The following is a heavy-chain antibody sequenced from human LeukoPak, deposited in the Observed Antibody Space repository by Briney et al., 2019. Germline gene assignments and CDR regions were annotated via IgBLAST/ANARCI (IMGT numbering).Heavy chain of an antibody. CDR3: ARLHYGKKDY. CDR2: IYYSGST. Sequence: PSETLSLTCTVSGGSISSSSYYWGWIRQPPGKGLEWIGSIYYSGSTYYNPSLKSRVTISVDTSKNQFSLKLSSVTAADTAVYYCARLHYGKKDYWGQGTLVTVSS. J-gene: IGHJ4*02. CDR1: GGSISSSSYY. V-gene: IGHV4-39*01. D-gene: IGHD4-17*01.